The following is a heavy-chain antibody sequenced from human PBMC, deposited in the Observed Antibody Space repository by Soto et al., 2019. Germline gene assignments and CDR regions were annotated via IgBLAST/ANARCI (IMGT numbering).Heavy chain of an antibody. CDR3: TRDGDGRMTTNPYYYYGMDV. Sequence: SETLSLTCTVSGGSISGYYWSWIRQPPGKGLECIGNVYYSGGAKYNPSVKRRVSISVDTSKNQFSLNLSSVTAADTAVYYCTRDGDGRMTTNPYYYYGMDVWGPGITVTVSS. V-gene: IGHV4-59*01. D-gene: IGHD2-21*02. CDR1: GGSISGYY. J-gene: IGHJ6*02. CDR2: VYYSGGA.